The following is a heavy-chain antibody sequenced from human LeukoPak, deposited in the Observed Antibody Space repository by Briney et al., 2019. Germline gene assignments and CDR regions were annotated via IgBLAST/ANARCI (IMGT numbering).Heavy chain of an antibody. CDR2: IRSNGDDI. V-gene: IGHV3-21*05. CDR1: GFTFSTYW. CDR3: ARDKDWAFDS. J-gene: IGHJ4*02. Sequence: KPGGSLRLSCAASGFTFSTYWMTWVRQAPGKGLEWVSHIRSNGDDIRYADFVEGRFTISRDDAKNSLFLQMNSLRAEDTAVYYCARDKDWAFDSWGQGTLVTVSS. D-gene: IGHD3/OR15-3a*01.